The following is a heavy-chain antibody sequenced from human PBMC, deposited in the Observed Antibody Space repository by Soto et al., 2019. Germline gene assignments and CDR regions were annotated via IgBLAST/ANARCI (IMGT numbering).Heavy chain of an antibody. Sequence: GGSLRLSCAASGFTFSSYGMHWVRQAPGKGLERVAVISYDGSNKYYADSVKGRFTISRDNSKNTLYLQMNSLRAEDTAVYYCAKEYSSSWRLYYYYYMDVWGKGTTVTVSS. J-gene: IGHJ6*03. V-gene: IGHV3-30*18. CDR1: GFTFSSYG. CDR3: AKEYSSSWRLYYYYYMDV. D-gene: IGHD6-13*01. CDR2: ISYDGSNK.